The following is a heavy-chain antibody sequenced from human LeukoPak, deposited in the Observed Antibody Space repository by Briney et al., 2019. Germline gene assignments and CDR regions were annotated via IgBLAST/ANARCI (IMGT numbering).Heavy chain of an antibody. Sequence: GESLKISCKGSGYSFNSYWIGWVRQMPGKGLEWMGIIYPGDSDTRYSPSLQGQVTISVDKSISTAYLQWSSLRASDTAMYYCARSTSGRTDYFDYWGQGALVTVSS. D-gene: IGHD6-19*01. J-gene: IGHJ4*02. CDR3: ARSTSGRTDYFDY. V-gene: IGHV5-51*01. CDR1: GYSFNSYW. CDR2: IYPGDSDT.